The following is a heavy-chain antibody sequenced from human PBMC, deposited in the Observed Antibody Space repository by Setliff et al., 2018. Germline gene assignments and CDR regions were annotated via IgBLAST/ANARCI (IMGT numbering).Heavy chain of an antibody. Sequence: GASVKVSCKASGGTFSSYAISWVRQAPGQGLEWRGGIIPIFGTANYAQTFQGRVTITADESTSTAYMELSSLRSEDTAVYYCARGYSYGYDSGYYFDYWGQGTLVTVSS. CDR2: IIPIFGTA. D-gene: IGHD5-18*01. CDR1: GGTFSSYA. CDR3: ARGYSYGYDSGYYFDY. V-gene: IGHV1-69*13. J-gene: IGHJ4*02.